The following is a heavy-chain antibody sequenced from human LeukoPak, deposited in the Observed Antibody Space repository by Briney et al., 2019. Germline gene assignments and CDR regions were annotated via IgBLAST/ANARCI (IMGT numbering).Heavy chain of an antibody. J-gene: IGHJ6*03. CDR1: GFTVSSNS. CDR2: IYSDNT. D-gene: IGHD3-10*01. Sequence: GGSLRLSCTVSGFTVSSNSMSWVRQAPGKGLEWVSFIYSDNTHYSDSVKGRFTISRDNSKNTLYLQMNSLRAEDTAVYYCARRAYYYGSGSYPGYYMDVWGKGTTVTISS. CDR3: ARRAYYYGSGSYPGYYMDV. V-gene: IGHV3-53*01.